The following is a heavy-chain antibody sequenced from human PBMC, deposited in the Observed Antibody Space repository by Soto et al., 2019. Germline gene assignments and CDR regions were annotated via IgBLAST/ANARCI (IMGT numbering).Heavy chain of an antibody. J-gene: IGHJ4*02. Sequence: GGSLRLSCAASGFTFSSYEMNWVRQAPGKGLEWVSYISSSGSTIYYADSVKGRFTISRDNAKNSLYLQMNSLRAEDTAVYYCARGGYDYVWGSYRYHFDYWGQGTMGTFSS. V-gene: IGHV3-48*03. CDR2: ISSSGSTI. D-gene: IGHD3-16*02. CDR1: GFTFSSYE. CDR3: ARGGYDYVWGSYRYHFDY.